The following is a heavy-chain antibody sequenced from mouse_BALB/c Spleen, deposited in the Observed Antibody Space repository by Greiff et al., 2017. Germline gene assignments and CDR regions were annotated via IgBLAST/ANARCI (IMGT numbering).Heavy chain of an antibody. CDR1: GYSITSDYA. CDR3: AIWGYDRKGNY. V-gene: IGHV3-2*02. D-gene: IGHD2-2*01. Sequence: QLQQSGPGLVKPSQSLSLTCTVTGYSITSDYAWNWIRQFPGNKLEWMGYISYSGSTSYNPSLKSRISITRDTSKNQFFLQLNSVTTEDTATYYCAIWGYDRKGNYWGQGTTLTVSS. CDR2: ISYSGST. J-gene: IGHJ2*01.